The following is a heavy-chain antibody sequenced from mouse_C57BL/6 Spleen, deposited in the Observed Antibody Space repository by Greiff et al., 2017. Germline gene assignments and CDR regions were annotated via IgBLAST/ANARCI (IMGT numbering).Heavy chain of an antibody. D-gene: IGHD1-1*01. Sequence: QVQLQQPGAELVKPGASVKLSCKASGYTFTSYWMHWVKQRPGRGLEWIGRIDPNSGGTKYNEKFKSKATLTVDKPSSTAYMQLSSLTPEDSEGSDCASRGITTVVANYAMDYWGQGTSVTVSS. J-gene: IGHJ4*01. CDR3: ASRGITTVVANYAMDY. CDR1: GYTFTSYW. V-gene: IGHV1-72*01. CDR2: IDPNSGGT.